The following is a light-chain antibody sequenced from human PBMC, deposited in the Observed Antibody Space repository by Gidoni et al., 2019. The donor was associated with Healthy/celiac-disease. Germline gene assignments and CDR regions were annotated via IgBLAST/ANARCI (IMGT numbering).Light chain of an antibody. J-gene: IGKJ1*01. CDR2: GAS. CDR1: QSVSSN. Sequence: EIVMTQSPATLSVSPGERATLSCRASQSVSSNLAWYQQKPGQAPRLLIYGASTRAPGIPARFSGSGSGTEFTLTISSLQSEDFAFYYCQQYNNWPLTFGPGTKVEIK. V-gene: IGKV3-15*01. CDR3: QQYNNWPLT.